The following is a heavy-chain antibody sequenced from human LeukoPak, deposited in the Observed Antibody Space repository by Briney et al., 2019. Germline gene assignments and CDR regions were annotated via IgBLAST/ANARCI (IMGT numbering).Heavy chain of an antibody. Sequence: GGSLRLSCAASGFTFSSYAMHWVRQSPGKGLAWVAVISYDGSNKYYADSVKGRFTISRDNSKNTLYLQMNSLRAEDTAVYYCARDVEYYDILTGYYNLDYWGQGTLVTVSS. V-gene: IGHV3-30-3*01. CDR1: GFTFSSYA. J-gene: IGHJ4*02. CDR2: ISYDGSNK. CDR3: ARDVEYYDILTGYYNLDY. D-gene: IGHD3-9*01.